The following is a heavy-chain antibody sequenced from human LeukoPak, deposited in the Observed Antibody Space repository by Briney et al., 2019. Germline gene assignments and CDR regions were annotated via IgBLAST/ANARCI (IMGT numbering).Heavy chain of an antibody. CDR2: IIPIFGTA. Sequence: ASVKVSCKASGGTFSSYAISWVRQAPGQGLEWMGGIIPIFGTANYAQKFQGRVTITADKSTSTAYMELSSLRSEDTAVYYCARVYFNSPYSSSWSDYPWGQGTLVTVSS. CDR3: ARVYFNSPYSSSWSDYP. D-gene: IGHD6-13*01. CDR1: GGTFSSYA. V-gene: IGHV1-69*06. J-gene: IGHJ5*02.